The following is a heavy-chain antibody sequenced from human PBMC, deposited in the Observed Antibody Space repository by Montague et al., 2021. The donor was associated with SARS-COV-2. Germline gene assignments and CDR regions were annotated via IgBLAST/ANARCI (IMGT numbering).Heavy chain of an antibody. CDR1: GFSFSRNV. Sequence: SLRLSCAASGFSFSRNVMSWVRQAPGKGPEWVSGTSGSGENTYYADSVRGRFTISRDNSKNTLFLQMNSLHQGPIGLPPGTLLQEHLWG. V-gene: IGHV3-23*01. CDR3: TLLQEHL. CDR2: TSGSGENT. J-gene: IGHJ6*01.